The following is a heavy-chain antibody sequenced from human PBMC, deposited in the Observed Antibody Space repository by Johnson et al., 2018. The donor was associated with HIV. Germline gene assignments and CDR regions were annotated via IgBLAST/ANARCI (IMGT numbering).Heavy chain of an antibody. Sequence: VQLVESGGGLVQPGGSLRLSCAASGFTFSSYAMSWVSQAPGKELEWVSAISGSVGSTYYADSVKGRFTISRDNSKNTLYLQMNSLRAEDTAVYDCAKDRGAARAFDAFDIWGQGTMVTVSS. J-gene: IGHJ3*02. CDR3: AKDRGAARAFDAFDI. V-gene: IGHV3-23*04. D-gene: IGHD6-6*01. CDR1: GFTFSSYA. CDR2: ISGSVGST.